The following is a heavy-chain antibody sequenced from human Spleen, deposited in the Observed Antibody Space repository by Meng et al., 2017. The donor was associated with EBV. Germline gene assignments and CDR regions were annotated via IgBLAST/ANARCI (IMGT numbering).Heavy chain of an antibody. D-gene: IGHD5-12*01. J-gene: IGHJ4*02. CDR2: IYAGDGST. CDR1: GYTFSTSA. CDR3: ASYTSKGYAIDY. Sequence: VQLCAAGAEVKKPGASVKPSCKASGYTFSTSAMHWVRQAPGQRLEWMGWIYAGDGSTKYSQRLQDRVTITRDTSASTSYMELSSLGSEDTAVYYCASYTSKGYAIDYWGRGTLVTVSS. V-gene: IGHV1-3*01.